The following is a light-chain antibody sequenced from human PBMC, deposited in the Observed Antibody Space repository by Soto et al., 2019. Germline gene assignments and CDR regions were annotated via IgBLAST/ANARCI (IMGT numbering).Light chain of an antibody. CDR3: QQYGDSPLT. CDR1: QSVSSNY. CDR2: GAS. V-gene: IGKV3-20*01. J-gene: IGKJ4*01. Sequence: EIVLTQSPGTLSLSPGERATLSCKASQSVSSNYLAWYQQKPGQAPRLLIYGASSRATGIPDRFSGSGSGTDFTLTISRLEPEDFVVYYCQQYGDSPLTFGGGTKVEI.